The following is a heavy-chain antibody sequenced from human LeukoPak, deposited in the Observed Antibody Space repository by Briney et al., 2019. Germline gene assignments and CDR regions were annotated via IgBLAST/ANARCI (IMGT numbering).Heavy chain of an antibody. CDR1: GYSFTSYW. D-gene: IGHD4-17*01. Sequence: GESLKISCKGSGYSFTSYWIGWVRQMPGKGLEWMGIIYPGDSDTRYSPSFQGQVTISADKSISTAYLQWSSLKASDTAMYYCARLETPTTVTITNWFDPWGQGTLVTVSS. CDR2: IYPGDSDT. V-gene: IGHV5-51*01. CDR3: ARLETPTTVTITNWFDP. J-gene: IGHJ5*02.